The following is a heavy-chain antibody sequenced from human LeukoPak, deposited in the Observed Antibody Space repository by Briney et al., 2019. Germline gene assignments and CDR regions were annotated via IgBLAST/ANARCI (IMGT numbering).Heavy chain of an antibody. CDR3: ARGDYVWGSYRYFDY. J-gene: IGHJ4*02. CDR1: GGSISSYY. Sequence: SETLSLTXTVSGGSISSYYWSWIRQAAGKGLEWLGRIYTSGSTNYNPSLKSRVTMSVDTSKNQFSLKLSSVTAADTAVYYCARGDYVWGSYRYFDYWGQGTLVTVSS. D-gene: IGHD3-16*02. CDR2: IYTSGST. V-gene: IGHV4-4*07.